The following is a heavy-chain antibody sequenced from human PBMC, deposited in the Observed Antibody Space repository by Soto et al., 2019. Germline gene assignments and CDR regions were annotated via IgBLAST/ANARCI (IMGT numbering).Heavy chain of an antibody. V-gene: IGHV4-39*01. CDR2: IYYSGST. CDR3: ARRGLVGATTFDY. CDR1: GGSISSSRSY. D-gene: IGHD1-26*01. Sequence: QLQLQESGPGLVKPSETLSLTCTVSGGSISSSRSYWGWIRQPPGKGLECIGSIYYSGSTYYSPSLKSRVSISVDTSKTLFSLKLSSVTAADTAVYYCARRGLVGATTFDYWGQGTLVILYS. J-gene: IGHJ4*02.